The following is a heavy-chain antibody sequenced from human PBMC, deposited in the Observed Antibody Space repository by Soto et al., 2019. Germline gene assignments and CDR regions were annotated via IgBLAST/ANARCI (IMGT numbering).Heavy chain of an antibody. J-gene: IGHJ4*02. CDR2: ISSGGEYI. D-gene: IGHD5-12*01. V-gene: IGHV3-21*02. CDR1: GFTFSSYT. CDR3: ATDPNSSGFGGFFDY. Sequence: VQVVQSGGGLVKPGGSLRLSCAASGFTFSSYTLAWVRQAPGKGLEWVSSISSGGEYIYYAESFKGRIAISRDNARNSLSLQMNSLRAEDTAVYFCATDPNSSGFGGFFDYWGQGTLVTVSS.